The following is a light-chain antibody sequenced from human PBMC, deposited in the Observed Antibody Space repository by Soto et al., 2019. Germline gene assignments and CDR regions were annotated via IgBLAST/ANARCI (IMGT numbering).Light chain of an antibody. V-gene: IGKV3-20*01. J-gene: IGKJ4*01. Sequence: EIFLTQSPDTLSLSPGERATLTCRASQSVTNYIAWYQQRPGQAPRLLIYDASSRATGIPDRFSGSGSGTDFTLTISRLEPEDFAVYYCQQYGSSPHTFGGGTKVDIK. CDR3: QQYGSSPHT. CDR2: DAS. CDR1: QSVTNY.